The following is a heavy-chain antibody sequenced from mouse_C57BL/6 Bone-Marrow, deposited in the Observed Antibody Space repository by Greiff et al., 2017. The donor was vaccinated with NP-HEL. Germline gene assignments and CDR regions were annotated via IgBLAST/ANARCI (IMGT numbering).Heavy chain of an antibody. CDR3: ARRRDYGSSYWYFDV. J-gene: IGHJ1*03. D-gene: IGHD1-1*01. V-gene: IGHV1-64*01. CDR2: IHPNSGST. CDR1: GYTFTSYW. Sequence: VQLQQPGAELVKPGASVQLSCKASGYTFTSYWMHWVKQRPGQGLEWIGMIHPNSGSTTYNEKFKSKATLTVDKSSSTAYMQLSSLTSEDSAVYDCARRRDYGSSYWYFDVWGTGTTVTVSS.